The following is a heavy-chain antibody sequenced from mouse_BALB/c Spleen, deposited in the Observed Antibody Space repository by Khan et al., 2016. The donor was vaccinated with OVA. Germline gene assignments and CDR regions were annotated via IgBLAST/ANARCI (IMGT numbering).Heavy chain of an antibody. Sequence: VELVESGAELARPGASVKMSCKASGYTFTSYTIHWIKKRPGQGLEWIGYINPSNGYTHYNQKFKDKATLTTDKSSTTAYLQLSSLTSDDSAVYNCVRDGAYHRNDGWFAYWGQGTLVTVSA. CDR1: GYTFTSYT. V-gene: IGHV1-4*01. J-gene: IGHJ3*01. D-gene: IGHD2-14*01. CDR2: INPSNGYT. CDR3: VRDGAYHRNDGWFAY.